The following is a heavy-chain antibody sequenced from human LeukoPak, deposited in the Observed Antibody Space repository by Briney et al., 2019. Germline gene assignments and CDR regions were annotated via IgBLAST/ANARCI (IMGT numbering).Heavy chain of an antibody. CDR2: INPSGGST. Sequence: ASVKVSCKASGYTFTSYYMHWVRQAPGQGLEWMGIINPSGGSTTYAQKFQGSITMTRDTSTSTVYMELSSLRFEDTAVYYCARGDNWNWGLDPWGQGTLVTVSS. CDR1: GYTFTSYY. CDR3: ARGDNWNWGLDP. D-gene: IGHD1-7*01. V-gene: IGHV1-46*03. J-gene: IGHJ5*02.